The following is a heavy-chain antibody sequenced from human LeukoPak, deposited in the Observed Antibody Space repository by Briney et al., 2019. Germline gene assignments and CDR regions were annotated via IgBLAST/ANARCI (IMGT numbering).Heavy chain of an antibody. CDR1: GDSIRNGGYT. J-gene: IGHJ5*02. CDR3: ARGGGSFANYFDT. D-gene: IGHD1-7*01. CDR2: IYKSAST. Sequence: PSQTLSLTCVVSGDSIRNGGYTWTWIRQAPGKGLEWIGCIYKSASTYYTPSLKSRVTISIDRSKNQFSLNLTSVTAADTAVYYCARGGGSFANYFDTWGQGTLVTVSS. V-gene: IGHV4-30-2*01.